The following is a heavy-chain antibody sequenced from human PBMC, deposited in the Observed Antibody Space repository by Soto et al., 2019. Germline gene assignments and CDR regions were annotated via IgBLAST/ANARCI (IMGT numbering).Heavy chain of an antibody. V-gene: IGHV3-30-3*01. CDR1: GFTFSSYA. D-gene: IGHD6-13*01. CDR3: ARAHHLLERYSRSWAGPNWFDP. J-gene: IGHJ5*02. CDR2: ISYDGSNK. Sequence: QVQLVESGGGVVQPGRSLRLSCAASGFTFSSYAMHWVRQAPGKGLEWVAVISYDGSNKYYADSVKGRFTISRDNSKNTLYLQMNGLSGEDTAVYYCARAHHLLERYSRSWAGPNWFDPWGQGTLVTVSS.